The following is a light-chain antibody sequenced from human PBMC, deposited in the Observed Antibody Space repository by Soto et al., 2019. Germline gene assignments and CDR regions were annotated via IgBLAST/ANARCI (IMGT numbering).Light chain of an antibody. CDR3: QQYDTWPLT. CDR1: QSISSY. V-gene: IGKV1-39*01. CDR2: AAS. J-gene: IGKJ4*01. Sequence: TQSPSSLSASVGDRVTITCRASQSISSYLNWYQQKPGKAPKLLIYAASSLQSGIPARFSGSGSETEFALTITSLQSEDFAVYYCQQYDTWPLTFGGGTKVDNK.